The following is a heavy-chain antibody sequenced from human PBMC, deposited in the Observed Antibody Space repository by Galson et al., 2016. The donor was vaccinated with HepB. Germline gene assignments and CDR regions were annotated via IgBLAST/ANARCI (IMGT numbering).Heavy chain of an antibody. Sequence: SLRLSCAASGFPFCRYGMNWVRQAPGKGLEWVSSISSSSAFIYYADSLKGRFTISRDNAKDSLYLQINSLRGEDTAVYYCARDRGYSGYGAYNWFDPWGQGTLVTVSS. J-gene: IGHJ5*02. D-gene: IGHD5-12*01. CDR2: ISSSSAFI. CDR1: GFPFCRYG. V-gene: IGHV3-21*01. CDR3: ARDRGYSGYGAYNWFDP.